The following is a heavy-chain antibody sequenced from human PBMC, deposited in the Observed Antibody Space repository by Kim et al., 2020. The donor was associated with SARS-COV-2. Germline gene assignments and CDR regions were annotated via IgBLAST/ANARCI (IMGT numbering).Heavy chain of an antibody. D-gene: IGHD3-10*01. Sequence: SETLSLTCIVSGDSIISDRGWSWVRQPPGKGPEWVGETYHTGSTNYNPSLKSRVTISVDKSKNQFSLRLNSVTAADTAVYYCARGGLLVRGVIPPRYFDYWGQVTLVTVSS. CDR3: ARGGLLVRGVIPPRYFDY. V-gene: IGHV4-4*02. CDR1: GDSIISDRG. CDR2: TYHTGST. J-gene: IGHJ4*02.